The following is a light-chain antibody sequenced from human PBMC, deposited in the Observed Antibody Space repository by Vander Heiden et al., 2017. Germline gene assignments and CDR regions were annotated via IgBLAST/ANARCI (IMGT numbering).Light chain of an antibody. V-gene: IGKV1-5*03. Sequence: DLHMTQSPSTLSASVGDRVTITCRASQSISSWLAWYQQKPGKAPKLLIYKASSLESGVPSRFSGSGSGTEFTLTISSLQPDDFATYYCQQYNCYSGSTFGQGTKLEIK. J-gene: IGKJ2*01. CDR2: KAS. CDR3: QQYNCYSGST. CDR1: QSISSW.